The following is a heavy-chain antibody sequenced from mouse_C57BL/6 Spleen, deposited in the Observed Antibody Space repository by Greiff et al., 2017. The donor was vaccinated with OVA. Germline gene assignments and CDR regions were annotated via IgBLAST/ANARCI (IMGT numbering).Heavy chain of an antibody. Sequence: EVKLMESGGGLVQPGGSMKLSCVASGFTFSNYWMNWVRQSPETGLEWVAQIRLKSDNYATHYAESVKGRFTISRDDSKSSVYLQMNNLRAEDTGIYYCTIYYGYDKAYWGQGTLVTVSA. D-gene: IGHD2-2*01. V-gene: IGHV6-3*01. CDR1: GFTFSNYW. CDR3: TIYYGYDKAY. J-gene: IGHJ3*01. CDR2: IRLKSDNYAT.